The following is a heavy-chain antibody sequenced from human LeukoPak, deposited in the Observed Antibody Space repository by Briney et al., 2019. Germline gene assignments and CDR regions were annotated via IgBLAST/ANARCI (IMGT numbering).Heavy chain of an antibody. Sequence: GGSLRLSCAAPGFTFSSYGMHWVRQAPGKGLEWVAVIWYDGSNKYYADSVKGRFTISRDNSKNTLYLQMNSLRAEDTAVYYCAKERLELRSLDYWGQGTLVTVSS. D-gene: IGHD1-7*01. CDR1: GFTFSSYG. V-gene: IGHV3-33*06. CDR2: IWYDGSNK. J-gene: IGHJ4*02. CDR3: AKERLELRSLDY.